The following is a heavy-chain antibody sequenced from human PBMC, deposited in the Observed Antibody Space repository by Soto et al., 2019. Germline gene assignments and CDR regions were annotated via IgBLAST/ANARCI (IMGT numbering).Heavy chain of an antibody. D-gene: IGHD1-26*01. V-gene: IGHV1-69*13. CDR2: IIPIFGTA. Sequence: SVKVSCKASGGTFSSYAISWVRQAPGQGLEWMGGIIPIFGTANYAQKFQGRVTITADESTSTAYMELSSLRSEDTAVYYCARGIVGAASPSTYYYYYGMDVWGQGTTVTVSS. CDR1: GGTFSSYA. CDR3: ARGIVGAASPSTYYYYYGMDV. J-gene: IGHJ6*02.